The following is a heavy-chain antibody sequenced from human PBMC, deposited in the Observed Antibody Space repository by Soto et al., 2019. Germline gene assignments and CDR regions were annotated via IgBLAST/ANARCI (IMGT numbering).Heavy chain of an antibody. Sequence: GASVKVSCKASVYTFTSYGISWVRQAPGQGLEWMGWISAYNGNTNYAQKLQGRVTMTTDTSTSTAYMELRSLRSDDTAVYYCARLIVVAPAAANWFDPWGQGTLVTVSS. J-gene: IGHJ5*02. D-gene: IGHD2-2*01. CDR2: ISAYNGNT. V-gene: IGHV1-18*01. CDR3: ARLIVVAPAAANWFDP. CDR1: VYTFTSYG.